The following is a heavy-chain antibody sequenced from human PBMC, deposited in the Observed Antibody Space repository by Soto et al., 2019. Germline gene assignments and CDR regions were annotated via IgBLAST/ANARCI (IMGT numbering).Heavy chain of an antibody. J-gene: IGHJ4*02. V-gene: IGHV1-18*01. Sequence: QVQLVQSGAEVKKPGASVTVSCKTSGYSFASYGISWVRQAPGQGLEWMGWISGLNADTYYSHNLRGRVTLTTDTSTATAYMELRSLRSDDTAVCGCARRGGYRVVSCFDYWGQGTLVTVSS. CDR3: ARRGGYRVVSCFDY. D-gene: IGHD5-12*01. CDR2: ISGLNADT. CDR1: GYSFASYG.